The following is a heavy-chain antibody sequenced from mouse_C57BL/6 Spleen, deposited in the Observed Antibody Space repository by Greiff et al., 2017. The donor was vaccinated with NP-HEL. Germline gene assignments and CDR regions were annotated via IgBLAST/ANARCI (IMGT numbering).Heavy chain of an antibody. CDR3: ARGGYGSSEDYAMDY. CDR1: GFTFSDYG. D-gene: IGHD1-1*01. J-gene: IGHJ4*01. V-gene: IGHV5-15*01. CDR2: ISNLAYSI. Sequence: EVHLVESGGGLVQPGGSLKLSCAASGFTFSDYGMAWVRRAPRKGPEWVAFISNLAYSIYYADTVTGRFTISRENAKNTLYLEMSSLRSEDTAMYYCARGGYGSSEDYAMDYWGQGTSVTVSS.